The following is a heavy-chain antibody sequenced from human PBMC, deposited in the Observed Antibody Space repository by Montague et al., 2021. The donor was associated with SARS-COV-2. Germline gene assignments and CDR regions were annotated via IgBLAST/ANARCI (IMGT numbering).Heavy chain of an antibody. D-gene: IGHD3-10*01. J-gene: IGHJ1*01. CDR1: GFTFNNAW. V-gene: IGHV3-15*01. Sequence: SLRLSCAGSGFTFNNAWMSWVRQAPGKGLEWVGRILPKTNGETTDYAAPVRGRFTISRDDPTNTLYLQMYGLETDDTAVYYCTDYASGTSWHWGQGTLVTVSS. CDR3: TDYASGTSWH. CDR2: ILPKTNGETT.